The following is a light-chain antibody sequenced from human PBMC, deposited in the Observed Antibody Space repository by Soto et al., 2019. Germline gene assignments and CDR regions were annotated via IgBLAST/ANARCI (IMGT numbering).Light chain of an antibody. CDR2: EVV. CDR3: ESYAGSNTLV. Sequence: PALTQPRSTSGSPGQSVTLSCTGTKNDTGVYDFVSWYQHHPGKAPRLIIYEVVQRPSGVPDRFSGSKSGNMASLTVSRLHAAGEADYFCESYAGSNTLVFGSGTKGTGL. J-gene: IGLJ1*01. CDR1: KNDTGVYDF. V-gene: IGLV2-8*01.